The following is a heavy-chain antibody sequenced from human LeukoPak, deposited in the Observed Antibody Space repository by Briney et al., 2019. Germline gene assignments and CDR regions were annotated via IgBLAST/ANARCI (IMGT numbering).Heavy chain of an antibody. J-gene: IGHJ4*02. Sequence: PSETLSLTCAVSGYSISSGYYWGWIRQPPGKGLEWIGSIYHSGSTYYNPSLKSRVTISVDTSKNRFSLKLSSVTAADTAVYYCARHPLNYYGSGSYLDYWGQGTLVTVSS. D-gene: IGHD3-10*01. CDR3: ARHPLNYYGSGSYLDY. V-gene: IGHV4-38-2*01. CDR1: GYSISSGYY. CDR2: IYHSGST.